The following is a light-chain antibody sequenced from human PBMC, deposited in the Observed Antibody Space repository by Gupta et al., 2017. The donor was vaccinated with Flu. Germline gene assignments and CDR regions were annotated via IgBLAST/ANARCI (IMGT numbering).Light chain of an antibody. CDR3: QQYDDWPS. V-gene: IGKV3-15*01. CDR1: QSVSSN. CDR2: DAS. Sequence: SPATLSVSPGERATRSCRASQSVSSNLAWYQQKPGQAPRLLIYDASTRATGIPARFSASGSGTEFTLTISSLQSEDFALYYCQQYDDWPSFGGGTTVGIK. J-gene: IGKJ4*01.